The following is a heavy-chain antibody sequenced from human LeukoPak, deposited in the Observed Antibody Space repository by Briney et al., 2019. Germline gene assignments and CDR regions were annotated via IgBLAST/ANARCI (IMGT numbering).Heavy chain of an antibody. D-gene: IGHD2-15*01. Sequence: SQTLSLTCTVFGGSFSSGDYYWSWLRQPPGKGLEWIGYIYYSGSTFYNPSLKSRVTISLDTSKIQFSLRLSSVSAAHTAVYYCARSEGYAFDPWGEGTLVT. CDR3: ARSEGYAFDP. CDR2: IYYSGST. V-gene: IGHV4-30-4*01. J-gene: IGHJ5*02. CDR1: GGSFSSGDYY.